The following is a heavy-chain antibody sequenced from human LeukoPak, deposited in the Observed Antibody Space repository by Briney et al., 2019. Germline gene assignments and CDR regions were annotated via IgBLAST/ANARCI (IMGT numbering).Heavy chain of an antibody. CDR1: GYTFTSYY. J-gene: IGHJ5*02. V-gene: IGHV1-46*03. Sequence: ASVKVSCKASGYTFTSYYMHWVRQAPGQGLEWMGLINPSGGSTSYAQKFQGRVTMTRDTSTTTVYMELSSLRSEDTAVYYCARDLLRIAAAGTPRQTNWFDPWGQGTLVTVSS. CDR2: INPSGGST. CDR3: ARDLLRIAAAGTPRQTNWFDP. D-gene: IGHD6-13*01.